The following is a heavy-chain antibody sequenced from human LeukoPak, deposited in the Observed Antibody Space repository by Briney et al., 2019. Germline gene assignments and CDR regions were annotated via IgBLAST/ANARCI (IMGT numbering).Heavy chain of an antibody. V-gene: IGHV4-30-4*01. CDR2: IYYSGST. CDR3: ARLSRSSNYDFWSGLPYYFDY. CDR1: GGSISSGDYY. J-gene: IGHJ4*02. Sequence: SQTLSLTCTVSGGSISSGDYYWSWIRQPPGKGLEWIGYIYYSGSTNYNPSLKSRVTISVDTSKNQFSLKLSSVTAADTAVYYCARLSRSSNYDFWSGLPYYFDYWGQGTLVTVSS. D-gene: IGHD3-3*01.